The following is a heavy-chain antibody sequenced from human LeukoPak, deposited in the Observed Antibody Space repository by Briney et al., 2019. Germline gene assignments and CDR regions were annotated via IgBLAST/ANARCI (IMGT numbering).Heavy chain of an antibody. Sequence: GASVKVSCKASGYTFTSYAISWVRQAPGQGLEWMGGIIPIFGTANYAQKFQGRVTITADESTSTAYMELSSLRSEDTAVYYCARGGDGYNLQTYFDYWGQGTLVTVSS. J-gene: IGHJ4*02. V-gene: IGHV1-69*13. CDR3: ARGGDGYNLQTYFDY. D-gene: IGHD5-24*01. CDR1: GYTFTSYA. CDR2: IIPIFGTA.